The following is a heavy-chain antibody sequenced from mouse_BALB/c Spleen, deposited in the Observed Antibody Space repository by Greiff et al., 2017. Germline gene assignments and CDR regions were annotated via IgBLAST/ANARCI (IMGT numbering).Heavy chain of an antibody. CDR2: IWGGGST. D-gene: IGHD2-4*01. J-gene: IGHJ4*01. CDR1: GFSLSRYS. Sequence: VMLVESGPGLVAPSQSLSITCTVSGFSLSRYSVHWVRQPPGKGLEWLGMIWGGGSTDYNSALTSRLSISKDNSKSQVFLKMNSLQTDDTAMYYCARKAVYYDYEYYAMDYWGQGTSVTVSS. V-gene: IGHV2-6-4*01. CDR3: ARKAVYYDYEYYAMDY.